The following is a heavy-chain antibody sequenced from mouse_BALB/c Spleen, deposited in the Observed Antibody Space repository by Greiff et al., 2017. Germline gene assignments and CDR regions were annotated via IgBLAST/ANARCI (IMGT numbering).Heavy chain of an antibody. V-gene: IGHV5-6-5*01. Sequence: EVQRVESGGGLVKPGGSLKLSCAASGFTFSSYSMSWVRQTPEKRLEWVASISSGGSTDYPDSVKGRFTISRDNARNILYLKMSSLRSEDTAMYYCARITTADYWYLDVWGAGTTVTVSS. CDR1: GFTFSSYS. J-gene: IGHJ1*01. CDR2: ISSGGST. CDR3: ARITTADYWYLDV. D-gene: IGHD1-2*01.